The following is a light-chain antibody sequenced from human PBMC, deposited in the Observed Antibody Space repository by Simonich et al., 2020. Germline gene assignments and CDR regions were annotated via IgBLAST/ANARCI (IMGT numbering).Light chain of an antibody. CDR3: QQSYSTPRT. CDR1: QGIISA. CDR2: DAS. J-gene: IGKJ1*01. V-gene: IGKV1-13*02. Sequence: AIQLTQSPSSLSASVGDRVTITCRASQGIISALAWYQQKPGKAPKLLIYDASSLESGVPSRFSGSGSGTDFTLTISSLQPEDFATYYCQQSYSTPRTFGQGTKVEIK.